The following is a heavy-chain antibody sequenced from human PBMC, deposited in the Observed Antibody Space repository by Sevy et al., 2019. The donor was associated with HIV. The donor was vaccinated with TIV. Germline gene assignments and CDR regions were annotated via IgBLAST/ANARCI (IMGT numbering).Heavy chain of an antibody. D-gene: IGHD2-2*01. J-gene: IGHJ6*02. CDR2: INTNTGNP. CDR3: ARTSRGIVVVAAAQHYYGMDV. CDR1: GYTFTSYG. V-gene: IGHV7-4-1*02. Sequence: ASVKVSCKASGYTFTSYGMNWVRQAPGQGLEWMGWINTNTGNPTYAQDFTGRFVFSLDTSVSTAYLHISSLKAEDTAIYYCARTSRGIVVVAAAQHYYGMDVWGQGTTVTVSS.